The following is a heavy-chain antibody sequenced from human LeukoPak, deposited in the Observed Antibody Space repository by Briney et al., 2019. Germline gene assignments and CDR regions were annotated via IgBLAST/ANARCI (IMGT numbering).Heavy chain of an antibody. CDR2: INHSGST. CDR3: ARGQDRSDYFDY. Sequence: PSETLSLTCSVSGGSISRYYWSWIRQPPGKGLEWIGEINHSGSTNYNPSLKSRVTISVDTSKNQFSLKLSSVTAADTAVYYCARGQDRSDYFDYWGQGTLVTVSS. CDR1: GGSISRYY. V-gene: IGHV4-34*01. D-gene: IGHD2-15*01. J-gene: IGHJ4*02.